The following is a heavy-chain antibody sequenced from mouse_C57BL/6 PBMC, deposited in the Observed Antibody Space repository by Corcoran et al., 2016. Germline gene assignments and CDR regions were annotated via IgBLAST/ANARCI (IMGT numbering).Heavy chain of an antibody. V-gene: IGHV3-6*01. J-gene: IGHJ2*01. CDR3: ASGSSYYFDY. CDR2: ISYDGSN. Sequence: DVQLQESGPGLVKPSQSLSLTCSVTGYSITSGYYWNWIRQFPGNKLEWMGYISYDGSNNYNPSLKNRISIPRDTSKNQFFLKLNSVTTEDTATYYCASGSSYYFDYWGQGTTLTVSS. D-gene: IGHD1-1*01. CDR1: GYSITSGYY.